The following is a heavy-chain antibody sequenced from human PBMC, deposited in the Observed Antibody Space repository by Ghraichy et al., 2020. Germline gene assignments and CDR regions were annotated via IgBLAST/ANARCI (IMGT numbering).Heavy chain of an antibody. Sequence: ESLNISCTVSGGSISSYYWSWIRQPPGKGLEWIGYIYYSGSTNYNPSLKSRVTISVDTSKNQFSLKLSSVTAADTALYYCARDSHYIAAAGTIRDAFDIWDQGTMVTVSS. D-gene: IGHD6-13*01. CDR2: IYYSGST. CDR3: ARDSHYIAAAGTIRDAFDI. CDR1: GGSISSYY. J-gene: IGHJ3*02. V-gene: IGHV4-59*01.